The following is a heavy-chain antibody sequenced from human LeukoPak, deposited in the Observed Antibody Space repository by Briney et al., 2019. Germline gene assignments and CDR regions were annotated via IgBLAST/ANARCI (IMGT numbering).Heavy chain of an antibody. V-gene: IGHV3-23*01. J-gene: IGHJ4*02. CDR2: FPETGNK. CDR3: ARRGAGSGGLDY. CDR1: GFTFTLHA. Sequence: PGGSLRLSCAASGFTFTLHAMNWVCKAPGEGLERVSAFPETGNKYYADSVKGRFTICIDTSKNTLFLQMNSRRAEDTALYYCARRGAGSGGLDYWGQGTVATVSS. D-gene: IGHD6-19*01.